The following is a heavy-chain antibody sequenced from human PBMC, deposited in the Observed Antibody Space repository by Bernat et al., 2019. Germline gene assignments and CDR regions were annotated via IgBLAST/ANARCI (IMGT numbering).Heavy chain of an antibody. CDR3: AGVRLYYGSASFFDY. J-gene: IGHJ4*02. V-gene: IGHV1-69*06. Sequence: VQLVESGAEVKKPGSSVKVSCKASGGTFSSYAISWVRQAPGQGLEWMGGIIPIFGTANYAQKFQGRVTITADKSTSTAYMELSSLRSEDTAVYYWAGVRLYYGSASFFDYWGQGTLVTVSS. CDR1: GGTFSSYA. D-gene: IGHD3-10*01. CDR2: IIPIFGTA.